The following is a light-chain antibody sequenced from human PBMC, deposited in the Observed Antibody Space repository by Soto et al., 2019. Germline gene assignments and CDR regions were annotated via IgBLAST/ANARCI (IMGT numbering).Light chain of an antibody. CDR2: GAS. CDR3: QQYSNSLPWT. V-gene: IGKV3-20*01. J-gene: IGKJ1*01. CDR1: QSVSSSY. Sequence: EIVLTQSPGTLSLSPWEIATLSCRASQSVSSSYLAWYQQKPGQAPRLLIYGASSRATGIPDRFSGSGSGTDFTLTISRLEPEDFAVYYCQQYSNSLPWTFGRGTKVDIK.